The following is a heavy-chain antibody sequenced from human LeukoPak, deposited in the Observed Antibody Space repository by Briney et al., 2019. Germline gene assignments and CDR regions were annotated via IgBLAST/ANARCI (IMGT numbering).Heavy chain of an antibody. CDR3: AREPTVSYYYYYYMDV. CDR1: GGSISSYY. V-gene: IGHV4-4*07. CDR2: IYTSGST. D-gene: IGHD4-17*01. Sequence: SETLSLTCTVSGGSISSYYWTWIRQPAGKGLEWIGRIYTSGSTNHNPSLKSRVTMSLDKSKNQFSLKLSSVTAADTAVYYCAREPTVSYYYYYYMDVWGKGTTVTVSS. J-gene: IGHJ6*03.